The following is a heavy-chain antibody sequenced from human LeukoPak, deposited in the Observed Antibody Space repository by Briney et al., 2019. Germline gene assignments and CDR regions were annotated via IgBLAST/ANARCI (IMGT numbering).Heavy chain of an antibody. D-gene: IGHD1-26*01. V-gene: IGHV4-4*07. CDR2: IYTGGST. J-gene: IGHJ4*02. CDR3: ARENTGSYREFDY. Sequence: SETLSLTCTVSGGSISSYYWSWIRQPAGKGLEWIGRIYTGGSTNYNPSLKSRVTMSVDSSNNQFSLKLSSVTTADTAVYYCARENTGSYREFDYWGQGTLVTVSS. CDR1: GGSISSYY.